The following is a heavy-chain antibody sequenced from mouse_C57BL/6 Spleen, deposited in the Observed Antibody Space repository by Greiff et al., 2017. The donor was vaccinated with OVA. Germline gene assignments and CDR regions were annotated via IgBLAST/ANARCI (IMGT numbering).Heavy chain of an antibody. CDR3: ARRDYGSIGAMDY. D-gene: IGHD1-1*01. CDR2: IDPSDSET. V-gene: IGHV1-52*01. CDR1: GYTFTSYW. J-gene: IGHJ4*01. Sequence: VQLQQPGAELVRPGSSVKLSCKASGYTFTSYWMHWVKQRPIQGLEWIGNIDPSDSETHYNQKFKDKATLTVDKSSSTAYMQLSSLTSEDSAVYYCARRDYGSIGAMDYWGQGTSVTVSS.